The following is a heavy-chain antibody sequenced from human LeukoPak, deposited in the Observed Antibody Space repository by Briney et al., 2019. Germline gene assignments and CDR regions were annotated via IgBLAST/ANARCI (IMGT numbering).Heavy chain of an antibody. J-gene: IGHJ4*02. CDR2: IYHSGST. CDR1: GYSISSGYY. Sequence: SETLSLTCTVSGYSISSGYYWGWIRQPPGKGLEWIGSIYHSGSTYYNPSLKSRVTISVDTSKNQFSLKQSSVTAADTAVYYCAKRDYSNYDLDYWGQGTLVTVSS. D-gene: IGHD4-11*01. CDR3: AKRDYSNYDLDY. V-gene: IGHV4-38-2*02.